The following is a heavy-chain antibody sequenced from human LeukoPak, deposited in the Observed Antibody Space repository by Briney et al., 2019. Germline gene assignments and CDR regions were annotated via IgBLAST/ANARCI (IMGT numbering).Heavy chain of an antibody. J-gene: IGHJ4*02. CDR2: ISSSSSYI. Sequence: GGSLRLSCAASGFTFSSYSMNWVRQAPGKGLEWVSSISSSSSYIYYADSVKGRFTISRDNPKNSLYLQMNSLRAEDTAVYYCARDHFSYFDYWGQGTLVTVSS. CDR1: GFTFSSYS. V-gene: IGHV3-21*01. CDR3: ARDHFSYFDY.